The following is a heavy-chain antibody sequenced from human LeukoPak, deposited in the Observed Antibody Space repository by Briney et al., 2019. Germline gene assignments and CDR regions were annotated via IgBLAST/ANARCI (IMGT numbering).Heavy chain of an antibody. V-gene: IGHV4-61*01. D-gene: IGHD1-26*01. J-gene: IGHJ4*02. CDR1: GGSVSSGSYY. CDR3: AVVGATTGDY. CDR2: IYYSGST. Sequence: SETLSLTCTVSGGSVSSGSYYWSWIRQPPGKGLEWIGYIYYSGSTNYNPSLKSRVTISVDTSKNQFSLKLSSVTAADTAVYYCAVVGATTGDYWGQGTLVTVSS.